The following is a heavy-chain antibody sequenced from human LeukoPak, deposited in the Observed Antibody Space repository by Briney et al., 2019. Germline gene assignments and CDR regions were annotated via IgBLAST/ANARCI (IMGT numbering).Heavy chain of an antibody. D-gene: IGHD6-19*01. Sequence: GASVKVSCKASGYTFTSYAMHWVRQAPGQRLEWMGWINAGNGNTKYSQKFRGRVTITRDTSASTAYMELSSLRSEDTAVYYCARDYSSGWSFDYWGQGTLVTVSS. V-gene: IGHV1-3*01. CDR1: GYTFTSYA. J-gene: IGHJ4*02. CDR2: INAGNGNT. CDR3: ARDYSSGWSFDY.